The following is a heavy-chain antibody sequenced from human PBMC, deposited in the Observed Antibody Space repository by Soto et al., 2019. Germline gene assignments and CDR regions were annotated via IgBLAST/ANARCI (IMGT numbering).Heavy chain of an antibody. J-gene: IGHJ2*01. V-gene: IGHV3-23*01. CDR1: GFTFSSYA. D-gene: IGHD3-10*01. CDR2: ISGSGGST. CDR3: AKGASLLWFGELLSDFGYFDL. Sequence: GGSLRLSCAASGFTFSSYAMSWVRQAPGKGLEWVSAISGSGGSTYYADSVKGRFTISRDNSKNTLYLQMNSLRAEDTAVYYCAKGASLLWFGELLSDFGYFDLWGRGTLVTVSS.